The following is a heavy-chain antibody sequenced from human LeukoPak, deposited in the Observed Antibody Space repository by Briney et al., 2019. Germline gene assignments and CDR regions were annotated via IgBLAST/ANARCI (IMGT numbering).Heavy chain of an antibody. CDR3: AKVYMYSSSWYEIIFDY. CDR2: ISYDGSNK. CDR1: GFTFSSYG. Sequence: QPGGSLRLSCAASGFTFSSYGMHWVRQAPGKGLEWVAVISYDGSNKYYADSVKGRFTISRGNSKNTLYLQMNSLRAEDTAVYYCAKVYMYSSSWYEIIFDYWGQGTLVTVSS. D-gene: IGHD6-13*01. V-gene: IGHV3-30*18. J-gene: IGHJ4*02.